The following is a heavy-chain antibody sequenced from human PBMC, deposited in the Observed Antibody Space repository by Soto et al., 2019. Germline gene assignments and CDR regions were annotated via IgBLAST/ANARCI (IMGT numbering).Heavy chain of an antibody. D-gene: IGHD1-1*01. Sequence: QVHLVRSGAEVKKPGASVKVSYKGSGYAFTTYGITWVRQAPGQGLEWMGWISAHNGNTNYAQKLQGRVTVTRDTSTSTAYMELRSLRSDDTAVYYCARGRYGDYWGQGALVTVSS. CDR1: GYAFTTYG. J-gene: IGHJ4*02. CDR2: ISAHNGNT. CDR3: ARGRYGDY. V-gene: IGHV1-18*01.